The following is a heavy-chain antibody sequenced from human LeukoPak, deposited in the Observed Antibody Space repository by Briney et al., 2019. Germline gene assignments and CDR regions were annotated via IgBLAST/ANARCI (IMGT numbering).Heavy chain of an antibody. CDR2: IYSGGST. Sequence: GGSLRLSCAASGFTVSSNYMSWVRQAPGKGLERVSVIYSGGSTYYADSVKGRFTISRDNSKNTLYLQMNSLRAEDTAVYYCARDASITMGGYWGQGTLVTVSS. CDR3: ARDASITMGGY. CDR1: GFTVSSNY. D-gene: IGHD3-10*01. V-gene: IGHV3-53*01. J-gene: IGHJ4*02.